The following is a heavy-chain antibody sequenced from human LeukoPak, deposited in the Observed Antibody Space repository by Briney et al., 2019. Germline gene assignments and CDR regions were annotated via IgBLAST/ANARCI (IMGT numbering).Heavy chain of an antibody. Sequence: ASVKVSCKASGYTFAAYYMYWVRQAPGQGLEWKGWIRPNSGVTNYTQKFQGRVTMTRDTSINTAYMELSSLTSDDTAVYYCARDRFTDSSKFDYWGQGTLVTVSS. J-gene: IGHJ4*02. CDR1: GYTFAAYY. CDR3: ARDRFTDSSKFDY. V-gene: IGHV1-2*02. CDR2: IRPNSGVT. D-gene: IGHD6-13*01.